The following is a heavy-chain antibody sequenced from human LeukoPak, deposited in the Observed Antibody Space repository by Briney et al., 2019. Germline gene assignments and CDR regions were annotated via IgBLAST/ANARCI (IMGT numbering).Heavy chain of an antibody. CDR3: ARGHFGVHSSGHSTDDY. V-gene: IGHV1-8*01. CDR1: GYTFTSYE. CDR2: MNPNSGKT. Sequence: ASVKVSCKASGYTFTSYEINWVRQATGQGLEWMGWMNPNSGKTGYAQKFQGRVTMTRDTSISTAYMELSSLRSEDTAVYYCARGHFGVHSSGHSTDDYWGQGTLVTVSS. D-gene: IGHD3-22*01. J-gene: IGHJ4*02.